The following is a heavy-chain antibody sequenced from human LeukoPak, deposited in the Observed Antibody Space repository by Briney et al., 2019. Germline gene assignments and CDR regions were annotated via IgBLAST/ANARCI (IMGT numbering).Heavy chain of an antibody. Sequence: GGTLRLSCAASGFTFSNFGMAWVRQAPGKGLEWVSAIDASGRNTHYAGSVKGRFSISRDNSKNTLILQMNSLRVEDTAVYYCAKALYDSTGDGYWGQGTLVTISS. D-gene: IGHD7-27*01. J-gene: IGHJ4*02. V-gene: IGHV3-23*01. CDR3: AKALYDSTGDGY. CDR2: IDASGRNT. CDR1: GFTFSNFG.